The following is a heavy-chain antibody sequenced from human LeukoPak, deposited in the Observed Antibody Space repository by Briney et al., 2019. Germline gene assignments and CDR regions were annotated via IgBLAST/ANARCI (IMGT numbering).Heavy chain of an antibody. CDR1: GFTFSSYG. J-gene: IGHJ4*02. D-gene: IGHD3-22*01. CDR2: IRYDGSNK. Sequence: GESLKISCAASGFTFSSYGMHWGRQAPGKGLEWVAVIRYDGSNKYYADSVKGRFAISRDNSKNTLYLQMNSLRAEDTAVYYCAKDIISESVVVITGFDYWGQGTLVTVSS. CDR3: AKDIISESVVVITGFDY. V-gene: IGHV3-30*02.